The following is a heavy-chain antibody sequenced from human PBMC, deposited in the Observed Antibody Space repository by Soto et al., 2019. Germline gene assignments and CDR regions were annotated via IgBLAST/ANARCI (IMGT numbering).Heavy chain of an antibody. J-gene: IGHJ6*02. Sequence: SETLSLTCTVSGASINSSTYYWVWIRQPPGKGLEWIGSISSSGSTYYNPSLKSRVTTSVDTSKNQFSLKLSSVTAADTAVYYCARGGGILRGGWYSNYYYGMDVWGQGTTVTVSS. D-gene: IGHD6-19*01. CDR1: GASINSSTYY. V-gene: IGHV4-39*01. CDR2: ISSSGST. CDR3: ARGGGILRGGWYSNYYYGMDV.